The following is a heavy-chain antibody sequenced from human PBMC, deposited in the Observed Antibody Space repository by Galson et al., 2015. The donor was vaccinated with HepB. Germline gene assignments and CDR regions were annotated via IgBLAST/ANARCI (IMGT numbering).Heavy chain of an antibody. V-gene: IGHV3-21*01. J-gene: IGHJ4*02. CDR3: ARVSSPAPGWHHDY. CDR2: VSTTSAYI. Sequence: SLRLSCAASGFTFSSSAMNWVRQAPGKGLEWVSSVSTTSAYIYYADSVKGRFTISRDNAKNSMCLQMNSLRAEDTAVYYCARVSSPAPGWHHDYWGQGTLVTVFS. D-gene: IGHD2-2*01. CDR1: GFTFSSSA.